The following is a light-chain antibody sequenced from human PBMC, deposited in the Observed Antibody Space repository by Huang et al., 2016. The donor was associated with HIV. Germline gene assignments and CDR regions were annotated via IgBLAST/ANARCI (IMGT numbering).Light chain of an antibody. CDR2: DSS. CDR1: QSVSSY. CDR3: QQRSNWPPLT. Sequence: EIVLTQSPATLSLSPGERATLSCRASQSVSSYLAWYQQKPGQAPRLLIDDSSTRATGIPARLGGSGSGTDFNLTISSLEPEDFAVYYCQQRSNWPPLTFGGGTKVQIK. J-gene: IGKJ4*01. V-gene: IGKV3-11*01.